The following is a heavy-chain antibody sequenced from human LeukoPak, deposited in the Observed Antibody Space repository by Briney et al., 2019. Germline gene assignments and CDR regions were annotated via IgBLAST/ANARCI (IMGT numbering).Heavy chain of an antibody. CDR1: GYTFTSYG. Sequence: ASMTVSCKASGYTFTSYGISWVRQAPGQGLEWMGWISAYNGNTNYAQKLQGRVTMTTDTSTSTAYMELRSLRSDDTAVYYCARAVGYCSGGSCQLFDYWGQGTLVTVSS. D-gene: IGHD2-15*01. J-gene: IGHJ4*02. V-gene: IGHV1-18*01. CDR2: ISAYNGNT. CDR3: ARAVGYCSGGSCQLFDY.